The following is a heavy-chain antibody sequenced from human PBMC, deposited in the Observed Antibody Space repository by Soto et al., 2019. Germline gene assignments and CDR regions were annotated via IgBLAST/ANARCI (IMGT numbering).Heavy chain of an antibody. D-gene: IGHD3-3*01. J-gene: IGHJ6*02. CDR2: ISWNSDIR. CDR3: AKDMAHYDFWGNNERALDV. CDR1: GSTFEDSV. Sequence: EEQLVESGGGLIQPGGSLRLSCVASGSTFEDSVMHWVRQAPGKGLEWVSGISWNSDIRAYADSVKGRFTISRDNAKNSVDLQMSSLRVEDTALYYCAKDMAHYDFWGNNERALDVWGQGTTVIVSS. V-gene: IGHV3-9*01.